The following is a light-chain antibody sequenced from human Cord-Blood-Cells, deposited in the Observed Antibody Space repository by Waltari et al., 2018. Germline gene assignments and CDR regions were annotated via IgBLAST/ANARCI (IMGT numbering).Light chain of an antibody. CDR2: AAS. V-gene: IGKV1-39*01. CDR3: QQRYSTPWT. J-gene: IGKJ2*02. CDR1: PSISSY. Sequence: DIQMTQSPSSLSASVGDRVPITCRASPSISSYLNWYQQKPGKAPKLLIYAASSLQSGVPSRCSVSGSGADVTLTISRLQTEDFSTYYCQQRYSTPWTFGQATKLEMK.